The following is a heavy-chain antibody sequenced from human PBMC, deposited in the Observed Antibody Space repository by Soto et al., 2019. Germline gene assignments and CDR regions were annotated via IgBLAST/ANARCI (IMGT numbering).Heavy chain of an antibody. CDR2: INPSGGT. V-gene: IGHV1-46*01. CDR1: GYTFTNYY. Sequence: ASVKVSCKASGYTFTNYYMHWVRQAPGQGLEWMGIINPSGGTNYAQKFQGRVTMTRDTSTSILYMELSSLRSDDTAVYYCARGGNIAARPLDYWGQGTLVTVS. D-gene: IGHD6-6*01. J-gene: IGHJ4*02. CDR3: ARGGNIAARPLDY.